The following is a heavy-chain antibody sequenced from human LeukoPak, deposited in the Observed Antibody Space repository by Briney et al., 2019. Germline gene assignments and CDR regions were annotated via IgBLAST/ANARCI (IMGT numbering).Heavy chain of an antibody. CDR2: IYHSGST. Sequence: SETLSLTCAVSGYSISSGYYWGWIRQPPGKGLEWIGSIYHSGSTYYNPSLKSRVTMSVDTSKNQFSLKLSSVTAADTAVYYCARGLSGAGTGYYMDVWGKGTTVTVSS. D-gene: IGHD6-19*01. CDR3: ARGLSGAGTGYYMDV. CDR1: GYSISSGYY. V-gene: IGHV4-38-2*01. J-gene: IGHJ6*03.